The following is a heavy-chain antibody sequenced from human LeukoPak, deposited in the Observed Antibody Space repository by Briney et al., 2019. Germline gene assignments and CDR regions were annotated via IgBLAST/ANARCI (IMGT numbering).Heavy chain of an antibody. J-gene: IGHJ4*02. CDR2: ISYDGSNK. Sequence: GGSLRPSCAASGFTFSSYGMHWVRQAPGKGLEWVAVISYDGSNKYYADSVKGRFTISRDNSKNTLYLQMNSLRAEDTAVYYCAKDVDPFGSGSYVEGFDYWGQGTLATVSS. V-gene: IGHV3-30*18. CDR3: AKDVDPFGSGSYVEGFDY. CDR1: GFTFSSYG. D-gene: IGHD3-10*01.